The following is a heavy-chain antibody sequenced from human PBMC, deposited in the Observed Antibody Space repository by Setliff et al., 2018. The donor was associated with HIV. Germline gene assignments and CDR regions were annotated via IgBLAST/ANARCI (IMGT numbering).Heavy chain of an antibody. CDR2: ISAYNGNT. CDR1: GYTFTSYG. Sequence: AASVKVSCKASGYTFTSYGISWVRQAPGQGLEWMGWISAYNGNTTYAQKLQGRVTITTDTSTSTAYMELRSLRSDDTAVYYCARLEDYYDSSGYYYGLGDDYWGQGTLVTVSS. V-gene: IGHV1-18*01. J-gene: IGHJ4*02. D-gene: IGHD3-22*01. CDR3: ARLEDYYDSSGYYYGLGDDY.